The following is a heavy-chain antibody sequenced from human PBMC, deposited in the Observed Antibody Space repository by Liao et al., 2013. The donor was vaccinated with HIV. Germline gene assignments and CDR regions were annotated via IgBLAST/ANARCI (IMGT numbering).Heavy chain of an antibody. V-gene: IGHV4-39*07. CDR3: ARVSGGSYDFWSGSGGFDP. D-gene: IGHD3-3*01. CDR2: IDYGGFT. Sequence: QLQLQESGPGLVKPSETLSLTCSVSGGSINSRDTYWVWIRQPPGKGLEWIATIDYGGFTYYNSFLKSRVTMSLDTSKNQFSLKLSSVTAADTAVYYCARVSGGSYDFWSGSGGFDPWGQGTLVTVSS. J-gene: IGHJ5*02. CDR1: GGSINSRDTY.